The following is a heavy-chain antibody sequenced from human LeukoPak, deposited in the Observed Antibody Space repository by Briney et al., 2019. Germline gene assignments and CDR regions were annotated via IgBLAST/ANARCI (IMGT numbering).Heavy chain of an antibody. V-gene: IGHV4-39*01. CDR3: ARRSPLVAVTTAHYYDY. CDR1: GDSISSSNYF. J-gene: IGHJ4*02. CDR2: ISYSGNT. Sequence: SETLSLTCTVSGDSISSSNYFWGWIRQPPGKGLEWIGEISYSGNTYYNPSLKSRVTISMDTSKNQFSLSLNSVTASDTTVYYRARRSPLVAVTTAHYYDYWGPGTLVAVSS. D-gene: IGHD2-21*02.